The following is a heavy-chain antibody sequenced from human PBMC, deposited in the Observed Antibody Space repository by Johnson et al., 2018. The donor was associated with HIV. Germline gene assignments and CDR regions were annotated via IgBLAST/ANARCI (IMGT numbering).Heavy chain of an antibody. V-gene: IGHV3-30*03. CDR3: ARGGGCGGDCYSGFDAVDI. D-gene: IGHD2-21*01. Sequence: QVKLVESGGGVVQPGRSLRLSCAASGFSFSSYGMHWVRQAPGKGLEWVAVISYDGSNKYYTDSVKGRFTISRDNSKNTLYLQINSRSTEDTAVYYCARGGGCGGDCYSGFDAVDIWGQGTLVTVFS. J-gene: IGHJ3*02. CDR1: GFSFSSYG. CDR2: ISYDGSNK.